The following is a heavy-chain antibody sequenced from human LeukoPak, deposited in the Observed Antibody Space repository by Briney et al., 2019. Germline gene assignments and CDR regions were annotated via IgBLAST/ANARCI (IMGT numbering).Heavy chain of an antibody. CDR1: GGSISSSSYY. CDR2: IYYSRST. D-gene: IGHD3-10*01. Sequence: SETLSLTCTVSGGSISSSSYYWGWIRQPPGKGLEWIGSIYYSRSTYYNPSLKSRVAISVDTSKNQFSLKLSSVTAADTAVYYCARRILRGGYYMDVWGKGTTVTVSS. CDR3: ARRILRGGYYMDV. V-gene: IGHV4-39*01. J-gene: IGHJ6*03.